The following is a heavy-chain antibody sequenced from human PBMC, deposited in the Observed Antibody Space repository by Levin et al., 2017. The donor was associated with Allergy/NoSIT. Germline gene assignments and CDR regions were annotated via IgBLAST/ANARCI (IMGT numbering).Heavy chain of an antibody. J-gene: IGHJ4*02. Sequence: GGSLRLSCAASGFTFSSYAMHWVRQAPGKGLEWVAVISYDGSNKYYADSVKGRITISRDNSKNTLYLQMNSLRAEDTAVYYCARDAMVLYSSGWDITPRLDYWGQGTLVTVSS. D-gene: IGHD6-19*01. CDR2: ISYDGSNK. CDR1: GFTFSSYA. V-gene: IGHV3-30-3*01. CDR3: ARDAMVLYSSGWDITPRLDY.